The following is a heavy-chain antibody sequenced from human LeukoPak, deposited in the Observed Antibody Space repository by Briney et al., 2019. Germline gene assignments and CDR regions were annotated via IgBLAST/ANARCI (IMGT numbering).Heavy chain of an antibody. Sequence: GASVKVSCKASGYTFNRYGISWGRQAPGQGLEWMGWISCYNGDTKYAQKFQGRVTMTTDTSTSTAPMELRSLRSDDTAVYYCARDPSNTSGSYVYFDYWGQGALVTVSS. CDR1: GYTFNRYG. V-gene: IGHV1-18*01. D-gene: IGHD6-19*01. CDR3: ARDPSNTSGSYVYFDY. CDR2: ISCYNGDT. J-gene: IGHJ4*02.